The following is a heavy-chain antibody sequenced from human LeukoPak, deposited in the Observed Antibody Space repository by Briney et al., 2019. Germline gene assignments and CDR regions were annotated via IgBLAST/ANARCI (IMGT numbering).Heavy chain of an antibody. J-gene: IGHJ4*02. Sequence: GGSLRLSCAASGFTFDDYAMHWVRHAPGKGLEWVSGISWNSGSIGYADSVKGRFTISGDNAKNSLYLQMNSLRAEDTALYYCAKGTHAYYYDSSGYYLFDYWGQGTLVTVSS. V-gene: IGHV3-9*01. CDR1: GFTFDDYA. CDR3: AKGTHAYYYDSSGYYLFDY. D-gene: IGHD3-22*01. CDR2: ISWNSGSI.